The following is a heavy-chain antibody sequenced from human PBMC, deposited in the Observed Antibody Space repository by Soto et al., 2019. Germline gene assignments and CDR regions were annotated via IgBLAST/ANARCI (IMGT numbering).Heavy chain of an antibody. CDR3: TRSQPLVATGGLYYYYGMDV. Sequence: QTGGSLRLSCTASGFTFGDYAMSWFRQAPGKGLEWVGFIRSKAYGGTTEYAASVKGRFTISRDDSKSIAYLQMNSLKTEDTAVYYCTRSQPLVATGGLYYYYGMDVWGQGTTVTVSS. J-gene: IGHJ6*02. V-gene: IGHV3-49*03. CDR2: IRSKAYGGTT. CDR1: GFTFGDYA. D-gene: IGHD5-12*01.